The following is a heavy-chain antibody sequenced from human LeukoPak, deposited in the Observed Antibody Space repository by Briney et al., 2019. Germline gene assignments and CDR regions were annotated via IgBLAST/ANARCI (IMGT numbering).Heavy chain of an antibody. CDR1: GGSISSSSYY. J-gene: IGHJ4*02. Sequence: KPSETLSLTCTVSGGSISSSSYYWGWIRQPPGEGLEWIGSIYYSGSTYYNPSLKSRVTISVDTSKNQFSLKLSSVTAADTAVYYCASAAIAAFDYWGQGTLVTVSS. CDR3: ASAAIAAFDY. CDR2: IYYSGST. D-gene: IGHD5-18*01. V-gene: IGHV4-39*01.